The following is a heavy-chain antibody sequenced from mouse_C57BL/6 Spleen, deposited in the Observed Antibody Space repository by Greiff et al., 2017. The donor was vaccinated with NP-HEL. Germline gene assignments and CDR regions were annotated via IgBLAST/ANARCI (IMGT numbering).Heavy chain of an antibody. V-gene: IGHV5-17*01. CDR3: ARDSNYLDY. Sequence: EVKLVESGGGLVKPGGSLKLSCAASGFTFSDYGMHWVRQAPEKGLEWVAYISSGSSTIYYADTVKGRFTISRDKAKNTLFLQMTSLRSEDTAMYYCARDSNYLDYWGQGTTLTVSS. CDR2: ISSGSSTI. CDR1: GFTFSDYG. J-gene: IGHJ2*01. D-gene: IGHD2-5*01.